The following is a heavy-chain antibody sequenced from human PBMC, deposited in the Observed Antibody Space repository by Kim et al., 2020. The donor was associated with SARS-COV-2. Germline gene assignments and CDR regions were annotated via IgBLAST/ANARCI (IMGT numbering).Heavy chain of an antibody. Sequence: SDNYYLDSVKGRFTISRDNAKNSLYLQMNSLRAEDTAVYFCARSGNYYGYWGQGTLVTVST. V-gene: IGHV3-7*01. D-gene: IGHD3-10*01. J-gene: IGHJ4*02. CDR3: ARSGNYYGY. CDR2: SDN.